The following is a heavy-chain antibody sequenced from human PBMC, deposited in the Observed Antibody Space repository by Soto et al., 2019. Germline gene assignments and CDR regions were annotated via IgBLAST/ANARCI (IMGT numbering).Heavy chain of an antibody. Sequence: GGSLRLSCASSGFTFSSYAMHLVRQAPGKGLEWVAVISYDGSNKYYADSVKGRFTISRDNAKNTLYLQMNSPRAEDTAVYYCARPYCSGGSCYIHYFDYWGQGTLVTVSS. CDR2: ISYDGSNK. D-gene: IGHD2-15*01. V-gene: IGHV3-30-3*01. J-gene: IGHJ4*02. CDR3: ARPYCSGGSCYIHYFDY. CDR1: GFTFSSYA.